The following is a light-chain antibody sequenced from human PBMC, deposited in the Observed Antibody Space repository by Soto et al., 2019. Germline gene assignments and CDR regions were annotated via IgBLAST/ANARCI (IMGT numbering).Light chain of an antibody. V-gene: IGLV2-14*03. CDR2: DVT. J-gene: IGLJ3*02. Sequence: QSALTQPASVSGSPGQSITISCTGTSSDVGGYNYVSWYQHHPGKAPKLMIYDVTNRPSGVSNRFSGSKSGNTASLTISGLQADDEDDYYCTSYTTSSPYLVFGGGTKLTVL. CDR1: SSDVGGYNY. CDR3: TSYTTSSPYLV.